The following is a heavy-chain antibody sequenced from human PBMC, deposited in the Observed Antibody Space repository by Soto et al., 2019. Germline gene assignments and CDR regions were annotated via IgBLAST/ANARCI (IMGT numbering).Heavy chain of an antibody. CDR3: ARIRAGFCWSGRRDNGFDP. J-gene: IGHJ5*02. CDR2: IYYSGSA. D-gene: IGHD3-3*01. V-gene: IGHV4-31*03. CDR1: GGCISSGGYY. Sequence: SEILSLTCTVSGGCISSGGYYWSWIRQHPWKGLVWIAYIYYSGSAYYNPSLKSRASISLDTSKTHFTLKLSSVTAADTAVYYCARIRAGFCWSGRRDNGFDPWGQGTLVTVSS.